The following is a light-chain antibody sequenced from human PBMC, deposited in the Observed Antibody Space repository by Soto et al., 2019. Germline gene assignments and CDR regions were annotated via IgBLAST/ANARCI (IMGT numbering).Light chain of an antibody. Sequence: QSALTQPASVSGSPGQSITISCTGTNSDVGGYDYVSWYQQHPGKAPKLMIYEVSNRPSGVSNRFSGSKSGNTASLTISGLQAEDEADYYCSSYTSSNTWVFGGGTKLTVL. J-gene: IGLJ3*02. CDR1: NSDVGGYDY. CDR3: SSYTSSNTWV. CDR2: EVS. V-gene: IGLV2-14*01.